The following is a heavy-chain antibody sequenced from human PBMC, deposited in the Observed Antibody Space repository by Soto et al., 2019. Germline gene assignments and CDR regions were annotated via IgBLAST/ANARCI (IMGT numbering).Heavy chain of an antibody. D-gene: IGHD3-22*01. CDR3: ARDIDSSGYMP. V-gene: IGHV3-21*01. CDR2: ISSSSSYI. CDR1: GFTFSSYS. J-gene: IGHJ5*02. Sequence: GGSLRLSCAASGFTFSSYSMNWVRQAPGKGLEWVSSISSSSSYIYYADSVKGRFTISRDNAKNSLYLQMNSLRAEDTAVYYCARDIDSSGYMPWGQGTLVTVSS.